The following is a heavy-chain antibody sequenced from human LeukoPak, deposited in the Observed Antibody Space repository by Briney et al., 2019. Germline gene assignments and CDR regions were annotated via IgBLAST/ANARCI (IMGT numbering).Heavy chain of an antibody. CDR2: IIPSGSTT. V-gene: IGHV3-23*01. CDR1: GFTFSSYS. J-gene: IGHJ4*02. CDR3: ARDRGWIQFED. D-gene: IGHD5-24*01. Sequence: PGGSLRLSCAASGFTFSSYSVNWVRQAPGKGLEWVSGIIPSGSTTYYADSVKGRFTISRDNSKNTVYLQINSLRDEDTAVYYCARDRGWIQFEDWGQGTLVTVSS.